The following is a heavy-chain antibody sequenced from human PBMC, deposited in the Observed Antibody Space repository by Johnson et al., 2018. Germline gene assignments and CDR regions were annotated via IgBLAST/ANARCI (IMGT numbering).Heavy chain of an antibody. CDR3: AGPGPVIFDVHGLAFDV. CDR2: TYPDDSET. D-gene: IGHD3-10*01. CDR1: GYNFATYW. Sequence: VQLVESGAEVKKPGESLKISCAGSGYNFATYWIAWVRPMPGKGLESLGITYPDDSETKSSLYFQGQVHLSVSKAITNAYLQWSSLKAPATAMYYCAGPGPVIFDVHGLAFDVSDQGTMVTVPS. J-gene: IGHJ3*01. V-gene: IGHV5-51*03.